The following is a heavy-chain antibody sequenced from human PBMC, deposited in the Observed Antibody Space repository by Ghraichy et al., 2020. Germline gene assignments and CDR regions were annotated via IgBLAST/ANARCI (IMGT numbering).Heavy chain of an antibody. CDR1: GGSISSYY. J-gene: IGHJ5*02. CDR2: IYYSGST. CDR3: ARGSEERNIAVATPGWFDP. V-gene: IGHV4-59*01. Sequence: SETLSLTCTVSGGSISSYYWSWIRQPPGKGLEWIGYIYYSGSTNYNPSLKSRVTISVDTSKNQFSLKLSSVTAADTAVYYCARGSEERNIAVATPGWFDPWGQGTLVTVSS. D-gene: IGHD6-19*01.